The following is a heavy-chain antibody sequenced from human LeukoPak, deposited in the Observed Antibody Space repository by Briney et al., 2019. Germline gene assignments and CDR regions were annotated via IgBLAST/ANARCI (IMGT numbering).Heavy chain of an antibody. Sequence: ASVTVSCKGSVYTFTDYALHWVRQPPGQSLEWMGWITTDRGDKQYSQAFQRRITITRDKSASTVSMDLSALRSEDTAVYYCARGGKQWRGGNYFDSWGEGTLVAVFS. D-gene: IGHD6-19*01. CDR2: ITTDRGDK. CDR3: ARGGKQWRGGNYFDS. J-gene: IGHJ4*02. V-gene: IGHV1-3*03. CDR1: VYTFTDYA.